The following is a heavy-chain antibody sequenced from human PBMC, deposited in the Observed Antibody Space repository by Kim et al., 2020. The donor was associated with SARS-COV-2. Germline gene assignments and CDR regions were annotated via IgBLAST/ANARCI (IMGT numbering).Heavy chain of an antibody. Sequence: NPSLKRRVTISLDTSKNQFSLKLSSVTAADTAVYYCARLGYCSGGGCYFEYWGQGTLVTVSS. V-gene: IGHV4-59*01. CDR3: ARLGYCSGGGCYFEY. J-gene: IGHJ4*02. D-gene: IGHD2-15*01.